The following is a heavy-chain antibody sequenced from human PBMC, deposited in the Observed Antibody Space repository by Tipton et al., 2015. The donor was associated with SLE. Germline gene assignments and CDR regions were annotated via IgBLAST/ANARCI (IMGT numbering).Heavy chain of an antibody. CDR1: GGIFSNFA. Sequence: QLVQSGAEAKKPGSSVKVSCKASGGIFSNFAISWVRQAPGQGLEWMGGIIPIFGTAKYAQKFQGRVTITTNESTTTAYMELSSLRSGDTTVYYCAREGMSTVVKPFVYWGQGTLVTVST. CDR3: AREGMSTVVKPFVY. V-gene: IGHV1-69*05. J-gene: IGHJ4*02. CDR2: IIPIFGTA. D-gene: IGHD4-23*01.